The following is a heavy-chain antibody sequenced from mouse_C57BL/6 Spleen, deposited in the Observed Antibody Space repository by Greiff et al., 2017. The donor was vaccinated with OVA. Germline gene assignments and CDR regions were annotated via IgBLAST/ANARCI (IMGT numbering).Heavy chain of an antibody. CDR3: ARDYDQDYYAMDY. J-gene: IGHJ4*01. D-gene: IGHD2-4*01. Sequence: VQLQQSGPELVKPGASVKISCKASGYAFSSSWMNWVKQRPGKGLEWIGRIYPGDGDTNYNGKFKGKATLTADKSSSTAYMQLSSLTSEDSAVYFCARDYDQDYYAMDYWGQGTSVTVSS. V-gene: IGHV1-82*01. CDR2: IYPGDGDT. CDR1: GYAFSSSW.